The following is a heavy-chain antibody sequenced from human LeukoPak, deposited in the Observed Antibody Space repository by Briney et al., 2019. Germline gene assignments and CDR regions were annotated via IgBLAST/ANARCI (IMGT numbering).Heavy chain of an antibody. V-gene: IGHV4-30-4*08. Sequence: SETLSLTCAVYGGSFSGYYWSWIRQPPGKGLEWIGYIYYSGSAYYNPSLKSRVTISVDTSKNQFSLKLSSVTAADTAVYYCARSTVTTGGLDYWGQGTLVTVSS. CDR2: IYYSGSA. CDR1: GGSFSGYY. J-gene: IGHJ4*02. D-gene: IGHD4-17*01. CDR3: ARSTVTTGGLDY.